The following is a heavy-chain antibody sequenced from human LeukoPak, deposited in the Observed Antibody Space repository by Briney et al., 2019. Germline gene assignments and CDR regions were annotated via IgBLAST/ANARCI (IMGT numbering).Heavy chain of an antibody. J-gene: IGHJ3*02. CDR3: ASAVAGTRNAFDI. Sequence: GSLRLSCAASGFTFSTYAMSWVRQAPGKGLEWVSAISGSGGSTYYADSVKGRFTISRDNAKNMLYLQMNSLRAEDTAVYYCASAVAGTRNAFDIWGQGTMVTVSS. CDR2: ISGSGGST. D-gene: IGHD6-19*01. V-gene: IGHV3-23*01. CDR1: GFTFSTYA.